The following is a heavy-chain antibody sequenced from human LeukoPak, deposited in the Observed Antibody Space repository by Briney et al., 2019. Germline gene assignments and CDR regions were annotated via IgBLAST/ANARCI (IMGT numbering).Heavy chain of an antibody. V-gene: IGHV3-48*01. CDR3: ARDYGYAFDT. CDR2: ISRTSDIV. J-gene: IGHJ3*02. D-gene: IGHD3-16*01. Sequence: GGSLRLSCAASGFTFSGYTLNWVRQAPGKGLEWVSYISRTSDIVSYADSVRGRFTISRDNAKNSLYLQMSSLRAEDTAVYYCARDYGYAFDTCGHGTMVTVSS. CDR1: GFTFSGYT.